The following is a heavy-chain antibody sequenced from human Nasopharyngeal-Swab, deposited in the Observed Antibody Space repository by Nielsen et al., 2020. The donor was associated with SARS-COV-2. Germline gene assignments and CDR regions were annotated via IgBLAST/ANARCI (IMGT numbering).Heavy chain of an antibody. CDR2: IFYSGST. J-gene: IGHJ5*02. D-gene: IGHD2-2*01. V-gene: IGHV4-39*01. CDR1: GGSIRSSSYY. CDR3: ARHRRDSVPAAGWFDP. Sequence: SETLSLTCSVPGGSIRSSSYYWGWIRQPPGKGLEWIGSIFYSGSTYYNPSLKSRVTISVDTSKNQFSLRLSSVTAADTAVYYYARHRRDSVPAAGWFDPWGQGTLVTVSS.